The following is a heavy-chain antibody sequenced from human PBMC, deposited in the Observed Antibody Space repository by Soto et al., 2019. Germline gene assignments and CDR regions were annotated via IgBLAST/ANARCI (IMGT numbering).Heavy chain of an antibody. V-gene: IGHV4-34*01. J-gene: IGHJ6*02. CDR2: INHSGVT. D-gene: IGHD6-19*01. CDR1: GGSFSGYY. CDR3: ARFSGSYYYAMDV. Sequence: ETLSLTCAVYGGSFSGYYWSWIRQPPGKGLEWIGEINHSGVTNYKPSLKRRVTISVDTSKNQFSLQLKSVTAADTALYYCARFSGSYYYAMDVWGQG.